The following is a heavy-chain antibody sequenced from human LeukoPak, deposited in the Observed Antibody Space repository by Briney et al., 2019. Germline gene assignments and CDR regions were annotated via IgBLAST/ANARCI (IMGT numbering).Heavy chain of an antibody. CDR2: ISSSSSYI. D-gene: IGHD1-26*01. CDR3: ARDLGEWELLNAFDL. V-gene: IGHV3-21*01. J-gene: IGHJ3*01. Sequence: GGSLRLSCAASGFTFSSYSMNWVRQAPGKGLEWVSSISSSSSYIYYADSVKGRFTISRDNAKNSLYLQMNSLRAEDTAVYYCARDLGEWELLNAFDLWGQGTMVTVSS. CDR1: GFTFSSYS.